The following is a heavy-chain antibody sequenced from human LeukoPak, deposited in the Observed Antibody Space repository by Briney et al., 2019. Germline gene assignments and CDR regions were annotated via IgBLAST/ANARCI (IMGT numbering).Heavy chain of an antibody. D-gene: IGHD6-13*01. Sequence: PGGSLRLSSAASGFTFSSYTVNWGRQAPGKGLEWVSSISSSSSYIYYADSVKGRFTIAIDNAKNSLYLQMNSLRVEDTAVYYCARALFIVAAGTAYWSQGTLVTVSS. V-gene: IGHV3-21*01. J-gene: IGHJ4*02. CDR2: ISSSSSYI. CDR1: GFTFSSYT. CDR3: ARALFIVAAGTAY.